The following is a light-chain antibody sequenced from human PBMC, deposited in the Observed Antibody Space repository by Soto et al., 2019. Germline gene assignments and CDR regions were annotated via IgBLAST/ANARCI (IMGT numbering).Light chain of an antibody. Sequence: EIVLTQSPGTLSVSPGERASLSCRASQSVSSSLLAWYQQKPGQAPRVLIYGATSRATGIPDRFSGSVSGTDFTLTISSLEPEDFAVYYCQLYGDSLFTFGPGTKVDIK. CDR3: QLYGDSLFT. V-gene: IGKV3-20*01. CDR2: GAT. J-gene: IGKJ3*01. CDR1: QSVSSSL.